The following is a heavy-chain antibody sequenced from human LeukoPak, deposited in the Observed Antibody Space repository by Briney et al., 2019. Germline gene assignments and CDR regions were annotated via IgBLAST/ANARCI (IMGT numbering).Heavy chain of an antibody. V-gene: IGHV4-38-2*01. Sequence: SETLSLTCAVSGYSISSGYYWGWIRQPPGKGLEWIGSIYHSGSTYCNPSLKSRVTISVDTSKNQFSLKLSSVTAADTAVYYCARQPPVLRFLEWSYYFDYWGQGTLVTVSS. CDR2: IYHSGST. CDR1: GYSISSGYY. CDR3: ARQPPVLRFLEWSYYFDY. D-gene: IGHD3-3*01. J-gene: IGHJ4*02.